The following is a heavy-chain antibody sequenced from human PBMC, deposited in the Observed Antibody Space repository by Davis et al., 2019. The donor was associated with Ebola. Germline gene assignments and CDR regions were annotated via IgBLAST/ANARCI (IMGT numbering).Heavy chain of an antibody. Sequence: GGSLRLSCAGSGFTFSSYAMNWVRQAPGKGLEWVSAISYTGGSTYYADSVKGRFTISRDNSKSTLYLQMNSLRGEDTAVYYCAKHGSTSCYAGVCYFDYWGQGTLVTVSS. V-gene: IGHV3-23*01. CDR2: ISYTGGST. D-gene: IGHD2-2*01. J-gene: IGHJ4*02. CDR1: GFTFSSYA. CDR3: AKHGSTSCYAGVCYFDY.